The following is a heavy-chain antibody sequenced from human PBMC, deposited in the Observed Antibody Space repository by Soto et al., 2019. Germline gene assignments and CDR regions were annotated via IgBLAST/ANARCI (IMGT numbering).Heavy chain of an antibody. V-gene: IGHV3-23*01. CDR2: ISGSGGIT. D-gene: IGHD3-10*01. CDR3: ARARRGAPYYYTMDL. Sequence: HPGGSLRLSCIASGFTFSSYAMTWVRQAPGKGLEWVSDISGSGGITYYADSVKGRFTISRDNSKNTLNLQMNSLRADDTAVYYCARARRGAPYYYTMDLWGQGTTVTVSS. J-gene: IGHJ6*02. CDR1: GFTFSSYA.